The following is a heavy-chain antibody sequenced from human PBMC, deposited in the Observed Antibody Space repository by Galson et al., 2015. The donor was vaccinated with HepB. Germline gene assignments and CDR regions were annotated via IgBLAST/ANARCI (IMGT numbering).Heavy chain of an antibody. J-gene: IGHJ4*02. D-gene: IGHD3-3*01. CDR3: ARGWRAFDY. V-gene: IGHV3-48*02. CDR2: ISGSGNTI. CDR1: GFTFSNHN. Sequence: SLRLSCAASGFTFSNHNINWVRQAPGKELEWVSDISGSGNTIHYADSVKGRFTISRDNAKNSLYLEMNSLRDEDTAVYYCARGWRAFDYWGQGTLVTVSS.